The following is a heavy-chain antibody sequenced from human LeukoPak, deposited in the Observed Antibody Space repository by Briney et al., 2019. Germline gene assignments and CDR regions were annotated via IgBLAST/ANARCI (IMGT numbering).Heavy chain of an antibody. CDR1: GFTFSSYA. CDR3: AKEKGGQLVLGGFDS. J-gene: IGHJ4*02. CDR2: ISGSGGST. Sequence: PGGSLRLSCAASGFTFSSYAMSWVRQAPGKGLEWVSAISGSGGSTYYADSVKGRFTISRDTSKNTLYLQMNSLRAEDTAIYYCAKEKGGQLVLGGFDSWGQGTLVTVSS. V-gene: IGHV3-23*01. D-gene: IGHD6-13*01.